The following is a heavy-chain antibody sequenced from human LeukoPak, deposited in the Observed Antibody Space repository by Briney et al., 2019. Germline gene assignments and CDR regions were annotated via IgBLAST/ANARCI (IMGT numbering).Heavy chain of an antibody. CDR2: INHSGST. CDR3: ARDLAVASWFDY. J-gene: IGHJ4*02. V-gene: IGHV4-34*01. CDR1: GGSFSGYY. Sequence: PSETLSLTCAVYGGSFSGYYWSWIRQPPGKGLEWIGEINHSGSTNYNPSLKSRVTISVDTSKNQFSLKLSSVTAADTAVYYCARDLAVASWFDYWGQRTLVTVSS. D-gene: IGHD6-19*01.